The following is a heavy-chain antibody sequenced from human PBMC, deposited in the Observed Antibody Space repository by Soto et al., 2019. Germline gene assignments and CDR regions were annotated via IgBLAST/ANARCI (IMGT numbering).Heavy chain of an antibody. CDR2: INHSGST. J-gene: IGHJ4*02. V-gene: IGHV4-34*01. CDR3: ARGRMYYDSSGYYVDY. D-gene: IGHD3-22*01. CDR1: GGSFSGYY. Sequence: PSETLSLTCAVYGGSFSGYYWSWIRQPPGKGLEWIGEINHSGSTNYNPSLKSRVTISVDTSKNQFSLKLSSVTAADTAVYYCARGRMYYDSSGYYVDYWGQGTLVTVSS.